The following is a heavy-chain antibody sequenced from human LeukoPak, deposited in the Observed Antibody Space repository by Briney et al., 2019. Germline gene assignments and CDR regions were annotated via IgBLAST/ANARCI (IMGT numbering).Heavy chain of an antibody. V-gene: IGHV4-4*02. CDR1: GGSISSSNW. Sequence: SGTLSLTCAVSGGSISSSNWWSWVRQPPGKGLEWIGEVYHSGSTNYNPSLKSRVTISVDRSKNQFSLKLSSVTAADTAVYYCARVYIAAAGPIDYWGQGTLVTVSS. J-gene: IGHJ4*02. CDR2: VYHSGST. CDR3: ARVYIAAAGPIDY. D-gene: IGHD6-13*01.